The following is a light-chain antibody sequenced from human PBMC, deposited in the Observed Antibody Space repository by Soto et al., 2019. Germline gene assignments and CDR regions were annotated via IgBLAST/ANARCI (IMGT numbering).Light chain of an antibody. V-gene: IGKV3-20*01. CDR1: QSISNNH. CDR2: GTS. Sequence: EIVLTQSPGTLSLSPGERVTLSCRASQSISNNHLAWYQQKPGQAPRLLIHGTSNRATGIPDWFSSSGSGTDITITFSRLEAEDVAVYYCEYYGSSITFGGGTKVEIK. J-gene: IGKJ4*01. CDR3: EYYGSSIT.